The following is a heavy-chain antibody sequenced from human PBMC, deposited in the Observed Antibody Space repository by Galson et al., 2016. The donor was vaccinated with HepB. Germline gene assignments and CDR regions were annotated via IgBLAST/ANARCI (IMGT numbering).Heavy chain of an antibody. CDR3: AKRHEYCPPVGCSVDS. V-gene: IGHV3-30*18. J-gene: IGHJ4*02. Sequence: SLRLSCAASGFTFNKYGMHWVRQAPGKGLEWVAADSVHGGRKFYADSVKGRFIISRDNSNNMLFLQMNSLRADDTAVYYCAKRHEYCPPVGCSVDSWGQGTLVSVSS. CDR1: GFTFNKYG. D-gene: IGHD2/OR15-2a*01. CDR2: DSVHGGRK.